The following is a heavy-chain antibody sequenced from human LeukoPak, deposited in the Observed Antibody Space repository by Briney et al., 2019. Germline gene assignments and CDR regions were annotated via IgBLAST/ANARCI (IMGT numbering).Heavy chain of an antibody. D-gene: IGHD3-22*01. CDR2: INTGNGNT. CDR3: ARVPLSDSSGHYYPH. V-gene: IGHV1-3*04. Sequence: ASVKVSCKTSGYTFANYGMHWVRQAPRQSLEWMGWINTGNGNTKSSQKFQDRVALTRDTSASTAYMELNSLSSEDTAVCYCARVPLSDSSGHYYPHWGQGTLVTVSS. CDR1: GYTFANYG. J-gene: IGHJ1*01.